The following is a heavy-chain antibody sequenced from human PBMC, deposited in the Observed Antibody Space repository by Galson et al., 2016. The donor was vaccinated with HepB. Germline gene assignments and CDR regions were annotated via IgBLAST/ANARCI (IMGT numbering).Heavy chain of an antibody. Sequence: SLRLSCAASGFTFDDYGMHWVRQAPGKGLEWVSGISWNSGNIGYADSVKGRFTISRDNAQNSLYLHMNSLRAEDTAFYYCAKEINYDILRVHLDYWGRGTLVTVSA. D-gene: IGHD3-9*01. J-gene: IGHJ4*02. CDR1: GFTFDDYG. V-gene: IGHV3-9*01. CDR2: ISWNSGNI. CDR3: AKEINYDILRVHLDY.